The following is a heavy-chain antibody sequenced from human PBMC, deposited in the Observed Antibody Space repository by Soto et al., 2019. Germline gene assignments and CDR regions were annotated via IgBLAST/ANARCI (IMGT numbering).Heavy chain of an antibody. CDR1: GGSFSGYY. Sequence: SETLSLTCAVYGGSFSGYYWSWIRQPPGKGLEWIGEINHSGSTNYNPSLKSRVTISVDTSKNQFSLKLSSVTAADTAVYYCARAELGQDAFDIWGQGTMVTVSS. CDR2: INHSGST. V-gene: IGHV4-34*01. CDR3: ARAELGQDAFDI. J-gene: IGHJ3*02. D-gene: IGHD7-27*01.